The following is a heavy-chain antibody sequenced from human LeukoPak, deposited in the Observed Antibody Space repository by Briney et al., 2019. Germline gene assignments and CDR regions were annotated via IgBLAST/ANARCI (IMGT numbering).Heavy chain of an antibody. V-gene: IGHV4-59*08. CDR2: MYYSGST. D-gene: IGHD3-10*01. CDR1: GGSISSYY. CDR3: ARAVYGSGGLNWFDP. Sequence: SETLSLTCTVSGGSISSYYWSWIRQPPGKGLEWIGYMYYSGSTNYNPSTNYNPSLKSRVTISVDTSKNQFSLKLSSVTAADTAVYYCARAVYGSGGLNWFDPWGQGTLVTVSS. J-gene: IGHJ5*02.